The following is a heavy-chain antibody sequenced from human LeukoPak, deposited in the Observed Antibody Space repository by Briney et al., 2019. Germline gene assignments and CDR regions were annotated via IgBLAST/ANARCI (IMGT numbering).Heavy chain of an antibody. D-gene: IGHD1/OR15-1a*01. V-gene: IGHV4-34*01. CDR3: ARRSTNGPPYYLEY. CDR2: INHSGST. J-gene: IGHJ4*02. Sequence: SETLSLTCAVYGGSFSGYYWSWIRQPPGKGLEWIGEINHSGSTNYNPSLKSRVTISVDTSKNQFSLKLSSVTAADTAVYYCARRSTNGPPYYLEYWGQGTPVTVSS. CDR1: GGSFSGYY.